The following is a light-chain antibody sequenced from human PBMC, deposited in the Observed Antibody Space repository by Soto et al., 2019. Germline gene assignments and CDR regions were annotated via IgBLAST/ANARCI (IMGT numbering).Light chain of an antibody. CDR2: DAS. Sequence: EIVLTQSPATLSLSPGERATLSCRASQSVSSYLAWYQHKPGQAPRLLIYDASNGATGIPARFSGSGSGTDFTLTISSLEPEDFAVYYCQQRSNWPPLYTFGQGTKLEIK. CDR3: QQRSNWPPLYT. J-gene: IGKJ2*01. V-gene: IGKV3-11*01. CDR1: QSVSSY.